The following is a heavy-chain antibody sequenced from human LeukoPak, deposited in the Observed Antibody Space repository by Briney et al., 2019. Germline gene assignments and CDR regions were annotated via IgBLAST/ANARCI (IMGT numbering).Heavy chain of an antibody. Sequence: GGSLRLSCGASGFIFRGHGMNWVRLAPGKGLEWVSGISDSASRTFYAESVKGRFTISRDNSKNTLYLQMNSLRAEDTAVYYCAKGRFWVPYYFDYWGQGALVTVSS. CDR3: AKGRFWVPYYFDY. V-gene: IGHV3-23*01. D-gene: IGHD3-16*01. CDR1: GFIFRGHG. CDR2: ISDSASRT. J-gene: IGHJ4*02.